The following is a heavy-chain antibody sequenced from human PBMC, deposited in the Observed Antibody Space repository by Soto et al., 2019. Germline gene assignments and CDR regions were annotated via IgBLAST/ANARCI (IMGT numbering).Heavy chain of an antibody. CDR1: GGSVSSGDYY. V-gene: IGHV4-30-4*01. J-gene: IGHJ4*02. CDR3: ARDRARMRGFDY. D-gene: IGHD2-8*01. Sequence: QVQLQESGPGLVKPSQTLSLTCTVSGGSVSSGDYYWSWIRQPPGKGLEWIGYIFYSGGTSYNPSLKSRVSMSVETSKNQFSLRLSSVTAADTAVYYWARDRARMRGFDYWGQGTLVTVSS. CDR2: IFYSGGT.